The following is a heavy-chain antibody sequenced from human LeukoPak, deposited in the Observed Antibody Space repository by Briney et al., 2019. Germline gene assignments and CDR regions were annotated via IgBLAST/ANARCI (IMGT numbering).Heavy chain of an antibody. V-gene: IGHV4-39*07. D-gene: IGHD5-24*01. CDR2: IYYSGST. J-gene: IGHJ4*02. Sequence: SETLSLTCTVSGGSISSSSYYWGWIRQPPGKGLEWIGSIYYSGSTYCNPSLKSRVTISVDTSKNQFSLKLSFVTAADTAVYYCARDEGGNNYSYFDYWGQGTLVTVSS. CDR3: ARDEGGNNYSYFDY. CDR1: GGSISSSSYY.